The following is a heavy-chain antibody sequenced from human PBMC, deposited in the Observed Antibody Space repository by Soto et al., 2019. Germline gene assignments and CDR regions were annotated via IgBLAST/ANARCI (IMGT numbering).Heavy chain of an antibody. J-gene: IGHJ6*02. CDR3: ARHVLRGGYYYYYGMDV. CDR1: GGSISSSSYY. Sequence: SETLSLTCTVSGGSISSSSYYWGWIRQPPGKGLEWIGSIYYSGSTYYNPSLKSRVTISVDTSKNQFSLKLSSVTAADTAVYYCARHVLRGGYYYYYGMDVWGQGTTVTVSS. D-gene: IGHD3-10*01. CDR2: IYYSGST. V-gene: IGHV4-39*01.